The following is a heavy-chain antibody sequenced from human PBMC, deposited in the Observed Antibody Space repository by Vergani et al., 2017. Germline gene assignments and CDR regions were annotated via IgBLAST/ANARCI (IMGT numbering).Heavy chain of an antibody. CDR1: GFTSAGYA. Sequence: VQLEESGGGLVLPGRSLRLSCVASGFTSAGYAMHWVRQAPGKGLEWVSGISWNSNSIGYADSVKGRFTISRDNAKNSLYLQMNSLRAEDTALYYCAKDLGTSSGGGWFDHWGQGTLVTVSS. V-gene: IGHV3-9*02. CDR3: AKDLGTSSGGGWFDH. CDR2: ISWNSNSI. J-gene: IGHJ5*02. D-gene: IGHD6-6*01.